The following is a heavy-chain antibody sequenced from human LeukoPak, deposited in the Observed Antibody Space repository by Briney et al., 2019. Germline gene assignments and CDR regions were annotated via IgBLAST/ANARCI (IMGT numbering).Heavy chain of an antibody. V-gene: IGHV1-2*02. CDR1: GYTFTGYF. CDR3: ARVHRAGGWTLALDP. Sequence: ASVKVSCKASGYTFTGYFMHWVRQAPGQGLEWMGWIDPDSGGTNYAQVFQGRVTVTRDKSISKAYMELSSLRSDDTAVYYCARVHRAGGWTLALDPWGQGTLVTVSS. J-gene: IGHJ5*02. D-gene: IGHD5-12*01. CDR2: IDPDSGGT.